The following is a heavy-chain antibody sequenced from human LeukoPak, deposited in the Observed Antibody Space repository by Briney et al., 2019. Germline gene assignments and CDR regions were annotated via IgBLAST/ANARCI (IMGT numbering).Heavy chain of an antibody. CDR1: GGSIRSYY. CDR2: IYHSGSA. D-gene: IGHD1-26*01. V-gene: IGHV4-59*01. CDR3: AREGPSGATNFDS. Sequence: SETLSLTCTVSGGSIRSYYWSWIRQPPGKGLEWIGYIYHSGSAKYNPSLKSRVTISVDTSKNQFSLKLTSVTAADTAVYYGAREGPSGATNFDSWGQGNLVSVSS. J-gene: IGHJ4*02.